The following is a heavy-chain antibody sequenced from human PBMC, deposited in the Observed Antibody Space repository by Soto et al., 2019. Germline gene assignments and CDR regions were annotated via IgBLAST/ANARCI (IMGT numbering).Heavy chain of an antibody. V-gene: IGHV4-39*01. CDR1: GGSISSSSYY. CDR2: IYYSGST. Sequence: PSETLSLTCTVSGGSISSSSYYWGWIRQPPGKGLEWIGSIYYSGSTYYNPSLKSRVTISVDTSKNQFSLKLSSVTAADTAVYYCARQRILTGRWYDAFDIWGQGTMVTVS. J-gene: IGHJ3*02. CDR3: ARQRILTGRWYDAFDI. D-gene: IGHD6-13*01.